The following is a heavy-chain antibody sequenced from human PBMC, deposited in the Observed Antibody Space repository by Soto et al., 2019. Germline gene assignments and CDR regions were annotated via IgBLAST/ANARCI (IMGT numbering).Heavy chain of an antibody. J-gene: IGHJ6*02. V-gene: IGHV3-21*01. CDR2: ISISSSYI. Sequence: GGSLRLSCAASGFTFSSYSMNWVRQAPGKGLEWVSSISISSSYIYYADAVKGRFTISRDNAKNSLYLQMNSLRAEDTAVYYCARGGYCSSTSCYLGYYYGMDVWGQGTTVTVSS. D-gene: IGHD2-2*01. CDR3: ARGGYCSSTSCYLGYYYGMDV. CDR1: GFTFSSYS.